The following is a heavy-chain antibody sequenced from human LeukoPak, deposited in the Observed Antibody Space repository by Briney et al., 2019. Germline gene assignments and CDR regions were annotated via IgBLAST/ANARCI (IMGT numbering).Heavy chain of an antibody. V-gene: IGHV1-69*05. J-gene: IGHJ4*02. CDR3: AGSMALTPQGYCSGGSCYSFDY. CDR1: GGTFSSYA. Sequence: SVKVSCKASGGTFSSYAISWVRQAPGQGLEWMGGIIPIFGTANYAQKFQGRVTITTDESTSKAYMELSSLRSEDTAVYYCAGSMALTPQGYCSGGSCYSFDYWGQGTLVTVSS. CDR2: IIPIFGTA. D-gene: IGHD2-15*01.